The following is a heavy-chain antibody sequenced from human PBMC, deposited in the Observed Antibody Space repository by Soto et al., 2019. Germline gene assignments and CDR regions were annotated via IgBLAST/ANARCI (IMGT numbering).Heavy chain of an antibody. J-gene: IGHJ4*02. CDR3: ARSASYYYDSSGYRPPYSH. D-gene: IGHD3-22*01. V-gene: IGHV1-18*04. Sequence: ASVKVSCKASGYTFTSYGISWVRQAPGQGLEWMGWISAYNGNTNYAQKLQGRVTMTTDTSTSTAYMELRSLRSDDTAVYYCARSASYYYDSSGYRPPYSHWGQGTLVTVSS. CDR2: ISAYNGNT. CDR1: GYTFTSYG.